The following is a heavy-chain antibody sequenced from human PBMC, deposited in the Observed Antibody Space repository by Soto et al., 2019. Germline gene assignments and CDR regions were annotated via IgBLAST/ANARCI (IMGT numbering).Heavy chain of an antibody. CDR2: IYDIVST. Sequence: SETLSLTCTVSGGSISNYYWSWIRQPPGKGLEWIGYIYDIVSTNYNPSLRSRLTISVDTSKNQFSLKLSSLTAADTAVYFCSRSHWELDYFDPWGQGTLVTVSS. CDR1: GGSISNYY. V-gene: IGHV4-59*01. J-gene: IGHJ5*02. D-gene: IGHD1-26*01. CDR3: SRSHWELDYFDP.